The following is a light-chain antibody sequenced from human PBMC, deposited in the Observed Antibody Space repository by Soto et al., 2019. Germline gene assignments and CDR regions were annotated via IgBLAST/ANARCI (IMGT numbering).Light chain of an antibody. V-gene: IGKV3-15*01. Sequence: ERVMTQSPATLSMSPGERATLSCRASQSVGSALAWYQQKPGQAPRLLIYGASTRATGIPARFSGSGSGTEFTLTISSLQSEDFAVYYCQQYYNWPPYTFGRGTKLEIK. CDR3: QQYYNWPPYT. CDR2: GAS. J-gene: IGKJ2*01. CDR1: QSVGSA.